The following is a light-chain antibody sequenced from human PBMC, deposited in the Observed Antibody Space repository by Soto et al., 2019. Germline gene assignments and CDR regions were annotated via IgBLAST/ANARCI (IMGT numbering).Light chain of an antibody. CDR2: EVT. Sequence: QSALTQPASVSGSPGQPITISCTGTSSDVGGYNSVSWYQQHPGKAPKLVIYEVTNRPSGISNRFSGSKSGNTASLTISGLQAEDEADYYCSSYTSSSTRVFGTGTKVTVL. CDR1: SSDVGGYNS. J-gene: IGLJ1*01. CDR3: SSYTSSSTRV. V-gene: IGLV2-14*01.